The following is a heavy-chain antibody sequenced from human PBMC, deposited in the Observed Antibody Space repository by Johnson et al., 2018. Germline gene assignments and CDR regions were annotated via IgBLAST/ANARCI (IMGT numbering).Heavy chain of an antibody. Sequence: VQLVESGGGAVQPGRSLRLSCAASGFAFSTYAMHWVRQAPCKGLEWVAVIPHDGNNKYFVDSVKGRFSISRDNSKNTLYLEMNSLRPEDTAVYYGTGGGIYSDCDYGGQGALVTVSS. V-gene: IGHV3-30-3*01. D-gene: IGHD1-26*01. J-gene: IGHJ4*02. CDR3: TGGGIYSDCDY. CDR2: IPHDGNNK. CDR1: GFAFSTYA.